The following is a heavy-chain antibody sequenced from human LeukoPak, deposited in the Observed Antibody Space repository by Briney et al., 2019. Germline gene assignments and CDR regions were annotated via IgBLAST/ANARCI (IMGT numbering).Heavy chain of an antibody. D-gene: IGHD2-15*01. V-gene: IGHV3-23*01. CDR2: ISGSGGST. CDR1: GFTFSSYA. Sequence: GGSLRLSCAASGFTFSSYAMSWVRQAPGKGLERVSAISGSGGSTYYADSVKGRFTISRDNSKNTLYLQMNSLRAEDTAVYYCAKDQEVVVVVAATNFDYWGQGTLVTVSS. J-gene: IGHJ4*02. CDR3: AKDQEVVVVVAATNFDY.